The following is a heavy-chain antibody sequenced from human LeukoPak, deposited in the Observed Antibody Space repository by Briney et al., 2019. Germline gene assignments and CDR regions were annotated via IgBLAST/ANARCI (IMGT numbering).Heavy chain of an antibody. V-gene: IGHV4-34*01. CDR2: INQSGST. J-gene: IGHJ4*02. D-gene: IGHD5-12*01. CDR1: GGSFSGYQ. CDR3: ARGRSSYLYIAATTKYFDY. Sequence: SETLSLTCAVYGGSFSGYQWSWIRQPPGKGLEWIGEINQSGSTNYNPSLKSRATMSVDTSKTQFSLKLNSVTAADTAVYYCARGRSSYLYIAATTKYFDYWGQGTLVTVSS.